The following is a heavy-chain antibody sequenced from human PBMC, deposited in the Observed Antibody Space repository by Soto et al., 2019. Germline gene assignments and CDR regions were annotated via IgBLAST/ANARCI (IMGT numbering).Heavy chain of an antibody. CDR3: ARSSGYVPGGY. CDR2: IHHSGST. Sequence: WETLSLTGAVSGYPISSGYYWGWIRQPPGKGLEWIGIIHHSGSTYYNPSLRSRITISVDTSKNQFSLKMPSVTAADTAVYYCARSSGYVPGGYWGQGILVTVSS. D-gene: IGHD5-12*01. CDR1: GYPISSGYY. V-gene: IGHV4-38-2*01. J-gene: IGHJ4*02.